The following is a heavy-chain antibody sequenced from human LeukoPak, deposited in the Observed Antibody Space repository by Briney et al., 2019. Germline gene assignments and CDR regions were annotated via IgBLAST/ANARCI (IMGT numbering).Heavy chain of an antibody. CDR1: GGSISSSSYY. V-gene: IGHV4-39*07. CDR3: APYYYDSSGWDY. CDR2: IYYSGST. J-gene: IGHJ4*02. Sequence: SETLSLTCTVSGGSISSSSYYWGWIRQPPGKGLEWIGSIYYSGSTYYSPSLKSRVTISVDTSKNQFSLKLSSVTAADTAVYYCAPYYYDSSGWDYWGQGTLVTVSS. D-gene: IGHD3-22*01.